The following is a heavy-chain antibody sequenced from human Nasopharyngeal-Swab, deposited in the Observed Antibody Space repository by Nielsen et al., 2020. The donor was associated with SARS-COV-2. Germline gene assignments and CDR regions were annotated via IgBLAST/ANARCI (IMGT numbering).Heavy chain of an antibody. V-gene: IGHV1-18*01. J-gene: IGHJ4*02. D-gene: IGHD2-2*01. CDR3: AAVRYCSSTSCYPWDY. CDR2: ISAYNGNT. Sequence: ASVKVSCKASGYTFTSYGISWVRQAPGQGLEWMGWISAYNGNTNYAQKLQGRVTMTTDTSTSTAYMELRSLRSDDTAVYYCAAVRYCSSTSCYPWDYWGQGTLVTVSS. CDR1: GYTFTSYG.